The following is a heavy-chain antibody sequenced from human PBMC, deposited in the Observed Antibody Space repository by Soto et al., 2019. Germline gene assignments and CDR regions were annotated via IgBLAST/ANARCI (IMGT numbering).Heavy chain of an antibody. D-gene: IGHD2-8*02. CDR2: INHSGST. V-gene: IGHV4-34*01. J-gene: IGHJ4*02. CDR1: GGSFSGYY. CDR3: ARDKSTGLFDY. Sequence: QVQLQQWGAGLLKPSATLSLTCAVYGGSFSGYYWTWIRQPPGTGLEWIGEINHSGSTNYNPSLKSRDTISVDTSKNQFSLKLTSVTAADTAVYYCARDKSTGLFDYWGQGTLVTVSS.